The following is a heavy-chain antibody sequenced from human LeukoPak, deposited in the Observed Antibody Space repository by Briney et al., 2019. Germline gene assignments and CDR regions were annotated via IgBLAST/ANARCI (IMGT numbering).Heavy chain of an antibody. Sequence: PGRSLRLSCAASGFTFSGYAMHWVRQAPGKGLEWVTVISYDGSNKYYADSVKGRFTISRDNSKNTLYLQMNSLRPEDTAVYYCASASDWELLQGTYFDYWGQGTLVTVSS. J-gene: IGHJ4*02. D-gene: IGHD1-26*01. V-gene: IGHV3-30-3*01. CDR2: ISYDGSNK. CDR1: GFTFSGYA. CDR3: ASASDWELLQGTYFDY.